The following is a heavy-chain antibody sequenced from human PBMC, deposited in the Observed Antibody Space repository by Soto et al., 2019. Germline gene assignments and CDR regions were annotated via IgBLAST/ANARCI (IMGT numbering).Heavy chain of an antibody. D-gene: IGHD2-2*01. CDR3: ARDPNIVLVPAALRSYYYYYGMDV. Sequence: ASVKVSCKASGGTFSSYAISWVRQAPGQGLEWMGGIIPIFGTANYAQKFQGRVTITADESTSTAYMELSSLRSEDTAVYYCARDPNIVLVPAALRSYYYYYGMDVWGQGTTVTVSS. V-gene: IGHV1-69*13. CDR1: GGTFSSYA. CDR2: IIPIFGTA. J-gene: IGHJ6*02.